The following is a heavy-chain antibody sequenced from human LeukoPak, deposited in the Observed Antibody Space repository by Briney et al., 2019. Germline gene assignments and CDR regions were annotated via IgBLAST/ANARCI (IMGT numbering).Heavy chain of an antibody. D-gene: IGHD3-22*01. CDR1: GYTFTTYF. J-gene: IGHJ4*02. CDR2: INPSGGAT. V-gene: IGHV1-46*03. Sequence: ASVKVSCKASGYTFTTYFVHWVRQAPGQGLEWMGRINPSGGATTYAQKFQGRVTMTRDTSATTVYMELSSLRSEDTAVYYCTRLYDSSAEPGLYWGQGTLVTVSS. CDR3: TRLYDSSAEPGLY.